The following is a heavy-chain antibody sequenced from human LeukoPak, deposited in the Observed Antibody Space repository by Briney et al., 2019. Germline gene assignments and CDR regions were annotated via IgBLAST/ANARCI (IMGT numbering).Heavy chain of an antibody. Sequence: PGGSLRLFCAASGFTVSDTYMNWVRQAPGKGLEWVSVIYSGGSTDYADSVKGRFTISRDNSKNTLFLQMDSLRAEDTAVYYCATQGAAAAYWGQGTLVTVSS. V-gene: IGHV3-53*01. D-gene: IGHD6-13*01. CDR2: IYSGGST. J-gene: IGHJ4*02. CDR1: GFTVSDTY. CDR3: ATQGAAAAY.